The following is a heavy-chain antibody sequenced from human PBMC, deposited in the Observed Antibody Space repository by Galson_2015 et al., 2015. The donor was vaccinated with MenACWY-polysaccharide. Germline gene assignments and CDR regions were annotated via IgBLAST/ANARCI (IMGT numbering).Heavy chain of an antibody. CDR2: ISTAGSTK. D-gene: IGHD6-13*01. CDR3: AKDRGSSWYWGVLHF. CDR1: GFTFSAYG. J-gene: IGHJ3*01. V-gene: IGHV3-30*18. Sequence: SLRLSCAASGFTFSAYGIHWVRQVPGKGLEWVAVISTAGSTKYYTDSVKGRFTISRDNSKNTLYLQMNSLRTEDTAVYYCAKDRGSSWYWGVLHFSGQGTMV.